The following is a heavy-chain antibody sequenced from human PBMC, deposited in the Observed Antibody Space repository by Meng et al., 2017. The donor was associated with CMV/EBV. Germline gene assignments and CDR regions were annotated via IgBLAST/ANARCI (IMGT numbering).Heavy chain of an antibody. Sequence: GSLRLSCAASGFTFSSYSMNWVRQAPGKGLGWVSSISSSSSYIYYADSVKGRFTISRDNAKNSLYLQMNSLRAEDTAVYYCARDGIVVVVAATSYYGMDVWGQGTTVTVSS. CDR2: ISSSSSYI. V-gene: IGHV3-21*01. CDR1: GFTFSSYS. D-gene: IGHD2-15*01. J-gene: IGHJ6*02. CDR3: ARDGIVVVVAATSYYGMDV.